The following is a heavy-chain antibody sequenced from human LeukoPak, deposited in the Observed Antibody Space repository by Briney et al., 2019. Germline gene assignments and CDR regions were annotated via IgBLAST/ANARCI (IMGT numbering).Heavy chain of an antibody. CDR1: GFTFSTYA. D-gene: IGHD7-27*01. J-gene: IGHJ4*02. Sequence: GGSLRLSCSASGFTFSTYAMHWVRQAPGKGLEYVSAVSSNGARSYYADSVKGRFTMSRDNSKNTLHLQMNSLRTEDTAVYYCARRFKVNWGLDYWGQGTLVTVSS. V-gene: IGHV3-64*04. CDR2: VSSNGARS. CDR3: ARRFKVNWGLDY.